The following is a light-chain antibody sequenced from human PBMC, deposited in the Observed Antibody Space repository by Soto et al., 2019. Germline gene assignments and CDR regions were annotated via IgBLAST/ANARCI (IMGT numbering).Light chain of an antibody. J-gene: IGKJ5*01. V-gene: IGKV3-20*01. CDR1: QSVSSSY. CDR3: QQYGSSPTDT. Sequence: EIVLTQSPGTLSLSPGERATLSCRASQSVSSSYLAWYQPKPGQAPRLVVYGASSRANGIPARFSGSGSGTDLTLTISRLEPEDFAVYDCQQYGSSPTDTFGQGTRLEIK. CDR2: GAS.